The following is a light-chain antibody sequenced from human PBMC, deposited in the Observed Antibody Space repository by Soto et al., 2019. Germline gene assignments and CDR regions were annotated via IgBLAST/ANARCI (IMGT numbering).Light chain of an antibody. Sequence: EIVMTQSPGTLSGSPGDRVTLSCRASQSVTTNLAWYQQKPGQTPRLLIYDISARASGIPGRFSGSGSGTDFTLTISSLQSEDSAVYYCQQYLDWPLTFGGGTKVEI. CDR3: QQYLDWPLT. CDR1: QSVTTN. J-gene: IGKJ4*01. V-gene: IGKV3-15*01. CDR2: DIS.